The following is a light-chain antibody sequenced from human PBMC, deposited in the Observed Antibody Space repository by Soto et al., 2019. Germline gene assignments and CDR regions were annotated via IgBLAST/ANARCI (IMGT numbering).Light chain of an antibody. CDR3: QQYGSSGT. J-gene: IGKJ5*01. V-gene: IGKV3-15*01. CDR2: GAS. CDR1: QSVSSK. Sequence: EIVMTQSPATLSVSPGEGATLSCRASQSVSSKLAWYQQKPGQAPRLLIYGASTRATGIPARFSGSGSGTDFTLTISRLEPEDFAVYYCQQYGSSGTFGQGTRLEIK.